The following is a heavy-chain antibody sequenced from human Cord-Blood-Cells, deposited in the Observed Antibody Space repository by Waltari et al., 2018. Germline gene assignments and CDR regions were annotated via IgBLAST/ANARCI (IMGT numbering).Heavy chain of an antibody. V-gene: IGHV4-39*01. CDR3: ARFSWSFDY. Sequence: QLQLQESGPGLVKPSETLSLTCTVSGGSISSSSYYWGWIRQPPGKGLGWIGSIYYSGSTYYNPSLKSRVTISVDTSKNQFSLKLSSVTAADTAVYYCARFSWSFDYWGQGTLVTVSS. CDR2: IYYSGST. CDR1: GGSISSSSYY. J-gene: IGHJ4*02. D-gene: IGHD3-3*01.